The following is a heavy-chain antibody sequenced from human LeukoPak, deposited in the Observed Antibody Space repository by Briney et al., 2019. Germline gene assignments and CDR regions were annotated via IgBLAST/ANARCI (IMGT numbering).Heavy chain of an antibody. CDR3: AREDGYCSGGNCYSYFDS. J-gene: IGHJ4*02. V-gene: IGHV3-7*01. D-gene: IGHD2-15*01. CDR2: IKKTGSET. Sequence: GGSLRLSCAASGFTFSDYYMSWVRQAPGKGLEWVAYIKKTGSETYYVDSVKGRFTITRDNTRNSLFLQMYSLRAEDTAVYFCAREDGYCSGGNCYSYFDSWGQGTLVTVSS. CDR1: GFTFSDYY.